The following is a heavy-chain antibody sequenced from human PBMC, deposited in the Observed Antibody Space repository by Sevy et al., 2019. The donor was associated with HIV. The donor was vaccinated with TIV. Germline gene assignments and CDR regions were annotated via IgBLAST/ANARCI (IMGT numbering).Heavy chain of an antibody. V-gene: IGHV4-34*01. J-gene: IGHJ4*02. CDR2: INHSGST. D-gene: IGHD6-6*01. CDR3: ARGRIAARRFLSY. CDR1: GGSFSGYY. Sequence: SETLSRTCAVYGGSFSGYYWSWIRQPPGKGLEWIGEINHSGSTNYNPSLKRRVTISVDTSKNQFSLKLSSVTAADTAVYYCARGRIAARRFLSYWGQGTLVTVSS.